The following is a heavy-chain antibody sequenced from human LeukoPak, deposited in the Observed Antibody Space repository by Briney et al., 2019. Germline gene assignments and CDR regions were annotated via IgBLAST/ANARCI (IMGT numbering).Heavy chain of an antibody. V-gene: IGHV3-74*01. Sequence: GGSLRLSCAASGFTFSSYWMHWVRQPPGKGLVWVSRINSDGSSTSYAHSVKGRFTISRANAKNTLYLQMNSLRAEDTAVYYCARGDTAMAIDYWGQGTLVTVSS. CDR1: GFTFSSYW. CDR3: ARGDTAMAIDY. D-gene: IGHD5-18*01. CDR2: INSDGSST. J-gene: IGHJ4*02.